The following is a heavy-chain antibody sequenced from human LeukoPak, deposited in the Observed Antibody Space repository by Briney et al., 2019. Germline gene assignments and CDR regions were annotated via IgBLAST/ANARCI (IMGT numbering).Heavy chain of an antibody. CDR2: TYYSGYT. D-gene: IGHD1-26*01. J-gene: IGHJ5*02. V-gene: IGHV4-59*08. CDR3: ARHAIYSGGYSYWFDP. Sequence: SETLSLTCTVSGGSISSYYCSWIRQPPGKGLEWIAYTYYSGYTNYNPSLKSRASISVDTSKNLCSLRLSSVTAADTAVYYCARHAIYSGGYSYWFDPWGLGTLVTVSS. CDR1: GGSISSYY.